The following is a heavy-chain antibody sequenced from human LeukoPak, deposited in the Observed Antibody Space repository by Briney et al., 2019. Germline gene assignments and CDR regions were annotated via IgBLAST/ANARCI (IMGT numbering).Heavy chain of an antibody. CDR2: ISGYGGST. Sequence: GGSLRLSCVASGCTFDDYAMHWVRQAPGKGLEWVSLISGYGGSTYYEDSVKGRFTISRDNSKNSLYLQMNSLRTEDTALYYCAKDIADFWSGYPTLAFDIWGQGTMVTVSS. D-gene: IGHD3-3*01. CDR3: AKDIADFWSGYPTLAFDI. J-gene: IGHJ3*02. V-gene: IGHV3-43*02. CDR1: GCTFDDYA.